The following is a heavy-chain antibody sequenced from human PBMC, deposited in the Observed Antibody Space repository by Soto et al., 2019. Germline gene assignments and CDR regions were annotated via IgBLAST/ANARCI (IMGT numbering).Heavy chain of an antibody. CDR2: VSPRSGGT. J-gene: IGHJ5*02. D-gene: IGHD3-16*02. V-gene: IGHV1-2*02. CDR3: TKKCVGTFPFVP. CDR1: GYTFIDYY. Sequence: QVQLVQSGAEVKKPGASVKVSCKASGYTFIDYYIHWVRQAPGQRLEWMGWVSPRSGGTNYAKKFQDRVTITRDTSINTAYMELTSLRSDDTAVYYCTKKCVGTFPFVPWGQGTRVTFSS.